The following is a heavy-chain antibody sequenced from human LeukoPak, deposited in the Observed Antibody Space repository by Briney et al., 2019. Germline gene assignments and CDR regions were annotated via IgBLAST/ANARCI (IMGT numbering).Heavy chain of an antibody. V-gene: IGHV4-59*01. D-gene: IGHD2-15*01. Sequence: PSETLSLTCTVSGGSISNYYWSWIRQPPGKGLEWIGYISNSGSPDYSPSLKSRVTISVDTSKNQFSLKLSSVTAADTAVYYCARGTVVAATRPEYFQHWGQGTLVTVSS. CDR3: ARGTVVAATRPEYFQH. CDR1: GGSISNYY. J-gene: IGHJ1*01. CDR2: ISNSGSP.